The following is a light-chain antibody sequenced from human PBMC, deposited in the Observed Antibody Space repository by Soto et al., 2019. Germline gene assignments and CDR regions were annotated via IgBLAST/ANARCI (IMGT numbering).Light chain of an antibody. CDR3: QQRSNWPLT. V-gene: IGKV3-11*01. J-gene: IGKJ4*01. Sequence: ETVLTQSPATLSLSPGERATLSCRASQSVSSVLAWFQQKPGQAPRLLIYDASNRATGIPARFSGSGSGADFTLTISSLEPEDFAVYYCQQRSNWPLTFGGGTRVEIK. CDR2: DAS. CDR1: QSVSSV.